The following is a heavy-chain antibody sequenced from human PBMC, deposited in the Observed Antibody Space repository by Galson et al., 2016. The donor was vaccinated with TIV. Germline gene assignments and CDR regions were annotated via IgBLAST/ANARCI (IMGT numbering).Heavy chain of an antibody. D-gene: IGHD3-22*01. V-gene: IGHV1-69*13. CDR3: AREMYFYDSSRKGDAFDV. CDR2: IVPIFRTP. J-gene: IGHJ3*01. Sequence: SVKVSCKASEDTFSNHAISWARQAPGQGLEWMGRIVPIFRTPTYAQKFQGRVTLTADESTSTAYMELSNLRSEDTAVHYCAREMYFYDSSRKGDAFDVWGQGSMVTVSS. CDR1: EDTFSNHA.